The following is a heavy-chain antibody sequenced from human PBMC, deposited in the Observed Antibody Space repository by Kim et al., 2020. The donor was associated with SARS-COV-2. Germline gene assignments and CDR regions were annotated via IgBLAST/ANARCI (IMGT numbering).Heavy chain of an antibody. D-gene: IGHD1-26*01. CDR3: TTSTTNYYFYYGMDV. J-gene: IGHJ6*02. Sequence: APVKGRLTISRDESKNTLYLQMNSLKTEDTAVYYCTTSTTNYYFYYGMDVWGQGTTVTVSS. V-gene: IGHV3-15*01.